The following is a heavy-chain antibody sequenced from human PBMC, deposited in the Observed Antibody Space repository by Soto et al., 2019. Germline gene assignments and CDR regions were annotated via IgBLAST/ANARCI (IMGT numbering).Heavy chain of an antibody. Sequence: LSCAASGFTFSNYGMHWVRQAPGKGLEWVAVIWYYGSKKYHADSLKGRFTISRYNSKDALYVPMNSLRAEATAVYYCARDPSHGSGSYLDYWGQGTLVTVSS. CDR2: IWYYGSKK. CDR1: GFTFSNYG. V-gene: IGHV3-33*01. D-gene: IGHD3-10*01. CDR3: ARDPSHGSGSYLDY. J-gene: IGHJ4*02.